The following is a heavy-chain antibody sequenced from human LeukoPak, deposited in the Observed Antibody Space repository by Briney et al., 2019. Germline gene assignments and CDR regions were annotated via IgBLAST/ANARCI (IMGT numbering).Heavy chain of an antibody. Sequence: ASVKVSCKTSGYSFTSPGISWVRQAPGQGLEWMGWISGYNGNTNYAQKFQGRGTLTTDASTRTAHMEVRGLRSDDTAVYYCARGGWTTGMDYWGQGTLVTVSS. CDR3: ARGGWTTGMDY. V-gene: IGHV1-18*01. D-gene: IGHD1-14*01. CDR2: ISGYNGNT. CDR1: GYSFTSPG. J-gene: IGHJ4*02.